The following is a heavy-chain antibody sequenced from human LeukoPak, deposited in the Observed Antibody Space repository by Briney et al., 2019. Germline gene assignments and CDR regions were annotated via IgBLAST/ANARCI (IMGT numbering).Heavy chain of an antibody. CDR1: GGSIGGYY. V-gene: IGHV4-4*09. J-gene: IGHJ2*01. Sequence: SETLSLTCTVSGGSIGGYYWTWIRQPPGQGLEWIGYIYLNGNTNYNPSLRSRVTISLDTSKSQFSLSLNSVTAADTAVYYCGREPRDASGYSLDLWGRGTLVTVSS. CDR3: GREPRDASGYSLDL. D-gene: IGHD3-3*01. CDR2: IYLNGNT.